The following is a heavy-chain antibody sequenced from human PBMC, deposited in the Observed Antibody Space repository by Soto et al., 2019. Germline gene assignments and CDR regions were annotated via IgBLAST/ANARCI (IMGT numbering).Heavy chain of an antibody. V-gene: IGHV4-38-2*01. CDR1: GYSISSGYY. Sequence: SETLSLTCAVSGYSISSGYYWGWIRQPPGKGLEWIGSIYHSGSTYYNPSLKSRVTISVDTSKNQFSLKLSSVTAADTAVYYCARGLIVVVPGASGCWFDPWGQGTLVTVSS. D-gene: IGHD2-2*01. CDR2: IYHSGST. CDR3: ARGLIVVVPGASGCWFDP. J-gene: IGHJ5*02.